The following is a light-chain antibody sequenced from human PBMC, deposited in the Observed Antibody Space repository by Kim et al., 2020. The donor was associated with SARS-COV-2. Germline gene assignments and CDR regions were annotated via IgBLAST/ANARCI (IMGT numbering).Light chain of an antibody. Sequence: QSVLTQPPSASGTPGQGITISCSGSSSNIGSNTVNWYQQLPGAAPTLLVYSNSQRPAGVPGRFAGSKSGTSGTLAISGLQSADEADYYCAAWDDNLNGWVLGGGTRLTVL. CDR2: SNS. J-gene: IGLJ3*02. CDR3: AAWDDNLNGWV. V-gene: IGLV1-44*01. CDR1: SSNIGSNT.